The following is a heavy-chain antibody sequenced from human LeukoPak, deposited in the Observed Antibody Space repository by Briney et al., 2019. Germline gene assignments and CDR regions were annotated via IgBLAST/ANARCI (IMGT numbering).Heavy chain of an antibody. V-gene: IGHV4-31*03. CDR2: IYYSGST. CDR1: GGSISSGGYY. J-gene: IGHJ4*02. D-gene: IGHD3-10*01. CDR3: ARSLFTMVRGVIIKPLYYFDY. Sequence: SETLSLTCTVSGGSISSGGYYWSWIRQHPGKGLEWIGYIYYSGSTSYNPSLKSRVTISVDTSKNQFSLKLSSVTAADTAVYYCARSLFTMVRGVIIKPLYYFDYWGQGTLVTVSS.